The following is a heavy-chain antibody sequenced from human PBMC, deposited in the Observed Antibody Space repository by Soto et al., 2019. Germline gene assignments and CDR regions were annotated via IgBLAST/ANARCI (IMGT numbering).Heavy chain of an antibody. CDR2: IYHSGST. J-gene: IGHJ4*02. CDR3: ARDNYNDNSGYYVY. CDR1: GGSISGNNG. D-gene: IGHD3-22*01. V-gene: IGHV4-4*02. Sequence: SETLSLTCAVSGGSISGNNGWSWVRQPPGKGLEWIGEIYHSGSTIYNPSLKSRVTISVDNSKNQFSLKLSSVTAADTAVYYCARDNYNDNSGYYVYWGQGTLVTVSS.